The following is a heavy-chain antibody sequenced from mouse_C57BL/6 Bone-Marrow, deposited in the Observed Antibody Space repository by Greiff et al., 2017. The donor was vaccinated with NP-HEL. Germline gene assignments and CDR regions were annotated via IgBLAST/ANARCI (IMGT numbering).Heavy chain of an antibody. Sequence: EVQGVESGGGLVQPGGSLKLSCAASGFTFSDYYMYWVRQTPEKRLEWVAYISNGGGSTYYPDTVKGRFTISRDNAKNTLYLQMSRLKSEDTAMYYCARWGSPGAMDYWGQGTSVTVTS. J-gene: IGHJ4*01. CDR3: ARWGSPGAMDY. CDR1: GFTFSDYY. CDR2: ISNGGGST. V-gene: IGHV5-12*01.